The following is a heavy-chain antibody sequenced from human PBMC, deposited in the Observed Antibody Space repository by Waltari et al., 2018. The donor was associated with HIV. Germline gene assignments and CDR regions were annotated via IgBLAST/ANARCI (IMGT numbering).Heavy chain of an antibody. Sequence: QVQLQESGPGLVKPSQTLSLTCTVSGGPIRSGSHYWSWTRRPAGKGLELIGRIYTSGSTNYNPSLKSRVTISVDTSKNQFSLKLRSVTAADTAVYYCARAYYDFWSGTGSSGNWFDPWGQGTLVTVSS. D-gene: IGHD3-3*01. V-gene: IGHV4-61*02. CDR2: IYTSGST. CDR3: ARAYYDFWSGTGSSGNWFDP. CDR1: GGPIRSGSHY. J-gene: IGHJ5*02.